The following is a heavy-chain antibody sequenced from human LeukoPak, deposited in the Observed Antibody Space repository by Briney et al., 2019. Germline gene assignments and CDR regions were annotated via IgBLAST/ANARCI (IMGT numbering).Heavy chain of an antibody. CDR3: AVTLGYCSGGSCLGSY. D-gene: IGHD2-15*01. CDR2: FDPEDGET. Sequence: ASVKVSCKVSGYTLTELSMHWVRQAPGKGLEWMGGFDPEDGETIYAQKFQGRVTMTEDTSTDTAYMELSSLRSEDTAVYYCAVTLGYCSGGSCLGSYWGQGTLVAVSS. V-gene: IGHV1-24*01. J-gene: IGHJ4*02. CDR1: GYTLTELS.